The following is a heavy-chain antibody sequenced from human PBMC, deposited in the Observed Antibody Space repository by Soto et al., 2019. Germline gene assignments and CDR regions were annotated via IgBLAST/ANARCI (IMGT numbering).Heavy chain of an antibody. D-gene: IGHD5-18*01. CDR2: ILPIFGRT. J-gene: IGHJ4*02. V-gene: IGHV1-69*01. CDR1: GAIFSSNA. CDR3: ATGVSGYSYPPRFYFKD. Sequence: QVQLVQSGAEVKKPGSSVKVTCKASGAIFSSNAISWVRQAPGQGLEWMGGILPIFGRTNYAQKFQVRVTITADESTRTAYLGLSSLKSEDTAVYYRATGVSGYSYPPRFYFKDWYQGTLVSVSS.